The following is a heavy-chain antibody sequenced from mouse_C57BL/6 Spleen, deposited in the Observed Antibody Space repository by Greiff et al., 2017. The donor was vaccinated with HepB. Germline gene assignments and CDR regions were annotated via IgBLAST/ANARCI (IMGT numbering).Heavy chain of an antibody. V-gene: IGHV1-22*01. Sequence: EVQLQQSGPELVKPGASVKMSCKASGYTFTDYNMHWVKQSHGKSLEWIGYINPNNGGTSYNQKFKGKGTLTVNKSSSEAYMELRSLTSEDSAVYYCAPDYYGSSYWYFDFWGTGTTVTVSS. CDR1: GYTFTDYN. J-gene: IGHJ1*03. CDR2: INPNNGGT. CDR3: APDYYGSSYWYFDF. D-gene: IGHD1-1*01.